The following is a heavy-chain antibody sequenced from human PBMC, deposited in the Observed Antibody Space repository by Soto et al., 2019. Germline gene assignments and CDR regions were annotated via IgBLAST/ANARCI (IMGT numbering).Heavy chain of an antibody. J-gene: IGHJ4*02. CDR2: IYYSGST. Sequence: QVQLQESGPGLVKPSETLSLTCTVSGGSISSYYWSWIRQPPGKGLEWIGYIYYSGSTNYNPSLKSRVTISVDTSKNQFSLKLSSVTAADTAVYYCARVRDFWSGYCDYWGQGTLVTVSS. D-gene: IGHD3-3*01. V-gene: IGHV4-59*01. CDR3: ARVRDFWSGYCDY. CDR1: GGSISSYY.